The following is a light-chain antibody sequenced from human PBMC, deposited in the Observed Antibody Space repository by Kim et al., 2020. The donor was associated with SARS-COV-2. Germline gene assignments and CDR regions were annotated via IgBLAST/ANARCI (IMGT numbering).Light chain of an antibody. CDR3: SSYTSTSLGV. V-gene: IGLV2-14*03. Sequence: GQPITIACTGAGSDVDGDNYLYWYQQHPDKAPKLMIYNVSYRPSGVSHRFSGSKSGNTASLTISGLQAEDEADYYCSSYTSTSLGVFGGGTQLIVL. CDR2: NVS. J-gene: IGLJ3*02. CDR1: GSDVDGDNY.